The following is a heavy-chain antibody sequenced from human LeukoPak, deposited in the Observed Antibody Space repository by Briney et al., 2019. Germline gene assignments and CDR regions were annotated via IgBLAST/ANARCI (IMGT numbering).Heavy chain of an antibody. CDR2: IKSKTDGGTT. CDR3: TTDLIAVRFRNNDY. J-gene: IGHJ4*02. V-gene: IGHV3-15*01. Sequence: GGSLRLSCAASGFTFSNAWMSWVRQAPGKGLEWVGRIKSKTDGGTTDYAAPVKGRFTISRDDSKNTLYLQMNSLKTEDTAVYYCTTDLIAVRFRNNDYWGQGTLVTVSS. D-gene: IGHD3-3*01. CDR1: GFTFSNAW.